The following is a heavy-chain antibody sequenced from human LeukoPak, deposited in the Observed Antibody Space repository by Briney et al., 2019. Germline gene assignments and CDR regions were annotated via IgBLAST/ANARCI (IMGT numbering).Heavy chain of an antibody. CDR1: GGSISSYY. V-gene: IGHV4-59*01. D-gene: IGHD3-3*01. CDR3: ARDYSLYYDFWSGYRNTYNWFDP. Sequence: SETLSLTCTVSGGSISSYYWSWIRQPPGKGLEWIGYIYYSGNTNYNPSLKSRVTISVDTSRNQFSLKVTSVTAADTAVYYCARDYSLYYDFWSGYRNTYNWFDPWGQGTLVTVSS. J-gene: IGHJ5*02. CDR2: IYYSGNT.